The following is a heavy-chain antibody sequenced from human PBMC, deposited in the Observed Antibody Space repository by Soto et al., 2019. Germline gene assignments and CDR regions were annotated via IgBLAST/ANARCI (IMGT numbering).Heavy chain of an antibody. Sequence: GGSLRLSCAASGFTFDDYAMHWVRQAPGKGLEWVSGISWNSGSIGYADSVKGRFTISRDNAKNSLYLQMNSLRSEDTALYYCAKDSLMYGSGSYLYRGYGNWGQGTLVTVSS. J-gene: IGHJ4*02. CDR2: ISWNSGSI. D-gene: IGHD3-10*01. CDR1: GFTFDDYA. CDR3: AKDSLMYGSGSYLYRGYGN. V-gene: IGHV3-9*01.